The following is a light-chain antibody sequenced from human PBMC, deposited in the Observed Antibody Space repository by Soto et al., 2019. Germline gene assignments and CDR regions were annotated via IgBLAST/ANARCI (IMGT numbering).Light chain of an antibody. V-gene: IGKV1-39*01. Sequence: DIQMTQSPSSLSASLGVRVTITCRPSESIRNELNWFQQRPGKAPRLLIYDTFTLQSGVPSRFSGSVSGTEFSLTISSLQSGDSAIYYCQQSFTTPWTFGQGTKVEI. J-gene: IGKJ1*01. CDR2: DTF. CDR3: QQSFTTPWT. CDR1: ESIRNE.